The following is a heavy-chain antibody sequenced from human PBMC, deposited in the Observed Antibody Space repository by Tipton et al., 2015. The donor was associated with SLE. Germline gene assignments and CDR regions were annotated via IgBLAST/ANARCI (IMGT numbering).Heavy chain of an antibody. V-gene: IGHV4-59*01. CDR3: ARGVWSGPYYYYYYYMDV. Sequence: TLSLTCTVSCGSISSYYWSWIRQPPGKGLEWTGYIYYSGSTNYNPSLKSRVTISVDTSKNQFSLKLSSVTAADTAVYYCARGVWSGPYYYYYYYMDVWGKGTTVTVSS. D-gene: IGHD3-3*01. J-gene: IGHJ6*03. CDR1: CGSISSYY. CDR2: IYYSGST.